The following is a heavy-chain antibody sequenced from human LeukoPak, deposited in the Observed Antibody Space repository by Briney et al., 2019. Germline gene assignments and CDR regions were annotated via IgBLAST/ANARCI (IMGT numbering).Heavy chain of an antibody. Sequence: GGSLRLSCAASGFTFSSYAMSWVRQAPGKGLEWVSAISGSGGSTYYADSVKGRFTISRDNSKNTLYLQMNSLRAEDTAVYYCAKALMGSSGWYYFDYWGQGTLVTVSS. CDR2: ISGSGGST. CDR3: AKALMGSSGWYYFDY. J-gene: IGHJ4*02. CDR1: GFTFSSYA. V-gene: IGHV3-23*01. D-gene: IGHD6-19*01.